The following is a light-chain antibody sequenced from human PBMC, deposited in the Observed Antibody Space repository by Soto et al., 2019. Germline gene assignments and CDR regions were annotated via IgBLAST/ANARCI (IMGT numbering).Light chain of an antibody. V-gene: IGKV3-11*01. Sequence: EIVLTQSPAALSLSPGERATLSCRASQSVSSYLAWYQQKPGQAPRLLIYDASNRATGIPARFTGSGSETDFTLTISSLEPEVFAVYYCQQRSTWPPITFGQGTRLEIK. J-gene: IGKJ5*01. CDR1: QSVSSY. CDR3: QQRSTWPPIT. CDR2: DAS.